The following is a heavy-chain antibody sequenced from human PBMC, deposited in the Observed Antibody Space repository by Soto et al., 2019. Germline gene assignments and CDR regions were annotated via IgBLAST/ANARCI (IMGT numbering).Heavy chain of an antibody. CDR3: ARTSYDFWSGSWFDP. D-gene: IGHD3-3*01. V-gene: IGHV4-59*01. Sequence: SLTCTVSGGSISSYYWSWIRQPPGKGLEWIGYIYYSGSTNYNPSLKSRVTISVDTSKNQFSLKLSSVTAADTAVYYCARTSYDFWSGSWFDPWGQGTLVTVSS. J-gene: IGHJ5*02. CDR1: GGSISSYY. CDR2: IYYSGST.